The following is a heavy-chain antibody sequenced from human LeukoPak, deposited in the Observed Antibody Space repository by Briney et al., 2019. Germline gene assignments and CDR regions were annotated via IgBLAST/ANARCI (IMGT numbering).Heavy chain of an antibody. D-gene: IGHD5-18*01. V-gene: IGHV3-23*01. J-gene: IGHJ4*02. CDR3: AKRIQSAMATGY. Sequence: AGGSLRLSCAASGFTFSNSALSWVRQAPGKGLEWVSDIGGSGGSTYYADSVKGRFTISRDNSKNTLYLQMNSLRAEDTAVYYCAKRIQSAMATGYWGQGTLVTVSS. CDR1: GFTFSNSA. CDR2: IGGSGGST.